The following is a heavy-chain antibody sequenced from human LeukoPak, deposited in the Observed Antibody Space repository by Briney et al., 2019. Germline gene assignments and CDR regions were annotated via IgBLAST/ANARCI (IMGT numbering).Heavy chain of an antibody. Sequence: GSXRLSCAASGFTFSSYSMNWVRQAPGKGLEWVSYISSSSSTIYYADSVKGRFTISRDNAKNSLYLQMNSLRAEDTAVYYCARGVREGSSAQLFFDYWGQGTLVTLSS. D-gene: IGHD5-18*01. CDR3: ARGVREGSSAQLFFDY. J-gene: IGHJ4*02. CDR2: ISSSSSTI. CDR1: GFTFSSYS. V-gene: IGHV3-48*04.